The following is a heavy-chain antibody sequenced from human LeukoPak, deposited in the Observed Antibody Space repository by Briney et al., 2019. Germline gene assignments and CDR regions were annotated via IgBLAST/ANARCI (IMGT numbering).Heavy chain of an antibody. D-gene: IGHD6-13*01. Sequence: ASVKVSCKASGYTFTTYEMHWVRQAPGQSLEWMGWINAGNGNTKYSQKFQGRVTITRDTSANTVYMDLSSLTSEDTAVYYCARDPVSAGYSDHWGQGTQVTVSS. CDR2: INAGNGNT. J-gene: IGHJ4*02. CDR1: GYTFTTYE. V-gene: IGHV1-3*01. CDR3: ARDPVSAGYSDH.